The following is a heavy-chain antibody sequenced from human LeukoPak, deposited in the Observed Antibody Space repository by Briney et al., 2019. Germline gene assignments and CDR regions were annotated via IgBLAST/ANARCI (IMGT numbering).Heavy chain of an antibody. V-gene: IGHV1-2*02. CDR3: ARTGIQLWLDY. CDR2: INPNSGGT. CDR1: GYTFTGYY. D-gene: IGHD5-18*01. Sequence: ASVKVSCKASGYTFTGYYMHWVRQAPGQGLEWMGWINPNSGGTNYAQKFQGRVTITRNTSISTAYMELSSLRSEDTAVYYCARTGIQLWLDYWGQGTLVTVSS. J-gene: IGHJ4*02.